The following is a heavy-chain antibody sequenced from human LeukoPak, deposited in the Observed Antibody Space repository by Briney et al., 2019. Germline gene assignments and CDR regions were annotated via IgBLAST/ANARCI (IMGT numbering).Heavy chain of an antibody. CDR1: GFTFNNYA. CDR2: ISGSGGST. V-gene: IGHV3-23*01. J-gene: IGHJ4*02. D-gene: IGHD3-22*01. CDR3: ATRDYYDSRGYYYYYFDY. Sequence: HPGGSLRLSCAAPGFTFNNYAMSWVRQAPGKGLEWVSGISGSGGSTYYADSVKGRFTISRDNSKNTVYLQMNSLRAEDTAVYYCATRDYYDSRGYYYYYFDYWGQGTLVTVSS.